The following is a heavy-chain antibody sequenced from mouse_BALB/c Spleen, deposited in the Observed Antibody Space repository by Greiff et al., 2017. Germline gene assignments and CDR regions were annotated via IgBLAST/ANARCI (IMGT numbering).Heavy chain of an antibody. V-gene: IGHV1S135*01. D-gene: IGHD3-1*01. J-gene: IGHJ4*01. CDR1: GYAFTSYN. CDR3: ARSGARVFHAMDY. Sequence: VQLQQSGPELVKPGASVKVSCKASGYAFTSYNMYWVKQSHGKSLEWIGYIDPYNGGTSYNQKFKGKATLTVDKSSSTAYMHLNSLTSEDSAVYYCARSGARVFHAMDYWGQGTSVTVSS. CDR2: IDPYNGGT.